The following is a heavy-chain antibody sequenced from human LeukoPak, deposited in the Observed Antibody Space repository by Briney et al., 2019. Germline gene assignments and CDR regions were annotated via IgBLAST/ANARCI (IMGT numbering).Heavy chain of an antibody. Sequence: SQTLSLTCAISGDSDSSNSAAWNWIRQSPSRGLEWLGRTYYRSKWYNDYAVSVESRITINPDTSKNQFSLQLNSVTPEDTAVYYCARDLPLSGSYLGAIDIWGQGTMVTVSS. V-gene: IGHV6-1*01. D-gene: IGHD1-26*01. J-gene: IGHJ3*02. CDR2: TYYRSKWYN. CDR3: ARDLPLSGSYLGAIDI. CDR1: GDSDSSNSAA.